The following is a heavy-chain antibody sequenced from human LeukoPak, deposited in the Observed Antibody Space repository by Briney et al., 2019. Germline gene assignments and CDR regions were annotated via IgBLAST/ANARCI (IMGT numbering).Heavy chain of an antibody. V-gene: IGHV3-74*01. CDR2: IYGDGSST. D-gene: IGHD3-3*01. CDR1: GFTFSSSM. J-gene: IGHJ4*02. CDR3: PMGFLTPFDN. Sequence: GGSLRLSCAASGFTFSSSMMHWVRQAPGKGLVWVSRIYGDGSSTTYADSVRGRFTISRDNAKNTLYLQMNSLRSEDTAIYYCPMGFLTPFDNWGRGTLVTVSS.